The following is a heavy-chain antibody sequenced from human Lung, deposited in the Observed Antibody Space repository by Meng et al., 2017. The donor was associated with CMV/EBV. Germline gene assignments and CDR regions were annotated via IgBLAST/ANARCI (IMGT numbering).Heavy chain of an antibody. CDR3: ARGAKNYYGSGRSTVDGMDV. CDR1: GYTFTSYD. J-gene: IGHJ6*01. D-gene: IGHD3-10*01. CDR2: MNPNSGNT. V-gene: IGHV1-8*03. Sequence: ASXXVSXKASGYTFTSYDINWVRQATGQGLEWMGWMNPNSGNTGYAQKFQGRVTITRNTSISTAYMELSSLRSEDTAVYYCARGAKNYYGSGRSTVDGMDVWXQGNXVHGLL.